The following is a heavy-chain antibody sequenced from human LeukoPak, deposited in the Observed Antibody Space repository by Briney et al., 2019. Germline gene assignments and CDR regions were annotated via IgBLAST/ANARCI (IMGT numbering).Heavy chain of an antibody. CDR2: ISSSSSTI. CDR1: GFTFSSYS. J-gene: IGHJ4*02. Sequence: PGGSLRLSCAASGFTFSSYSMNWVRQAPGKGLEWVSYISSSSSTIYYADSVKGRFTISRDNAKNSLYLQMNSLRAEDTAVYYCARGRPEYSSSSALGYWGQGTLVTVSS. CDR3: ARGRPEYSSSSALGY. V-gene: IGHV3-48*01. D-gene: IGHD6-6*01.